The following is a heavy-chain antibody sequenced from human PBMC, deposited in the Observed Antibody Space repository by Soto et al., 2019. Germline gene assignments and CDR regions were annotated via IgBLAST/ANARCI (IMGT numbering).Heavy chain of an antibody. CDR3: ARVRIPYYYDSSGYYYIPPHWFDP. CDR2: IYYSGST. CDR1: GGSISSGDYY. Sequence: SETLSLTCTVSGGSISSGDYYWSWIRQPPGKGLEWIGYIYYSGSTYYNPSLKSRVTISVDTSKNQFSLKLSSVTAADTAVYYCARVRIPYYYDSSGYYYIPPHWFDPWGQGTLVTVS. J-gene: IGHJ5*02. D-gene: IGHD3-22*01. V-gene: IGHV4-30-4*01.